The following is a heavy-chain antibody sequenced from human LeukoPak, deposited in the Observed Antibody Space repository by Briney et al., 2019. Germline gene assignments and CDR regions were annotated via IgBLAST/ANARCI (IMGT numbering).Heavy chain of an antibody. CDR2: ISYDGSNK. CDR1: GFTFSSYA. CDR3: ARALRNFDWLPWFDP. Sequence: PGGSLRLSCAASGFTFSSYAMHWVRQAPGKGLEWVAVISYDGSNKFYADSVKGRFTLSRDNSKNSLYLQMNSLRAEDTAVYYCARALRNFDWLPWFDPWGQGTLVTVSS. J-gene: IGHJ5*02. V-gene: IGHV3-30-3*01. D-gene: IGHD3-9*01.